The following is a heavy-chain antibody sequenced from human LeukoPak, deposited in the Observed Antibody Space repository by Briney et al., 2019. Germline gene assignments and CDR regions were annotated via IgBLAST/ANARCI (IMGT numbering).Heavy chain of an antibody. V-gene: IGHV3-30*02. J-gene: IGHJ6*03. Sequence: GGSLRLSCAASGFTFSTYGMHWVRQAPGRGLEWVAFIRYDGSDKYADSVKGRFTLSRDNSKNTLSPRLDSLRPDDTAVYYCAKDLSGYSTTWSPGYMDVWGEGTTVTVSS. CDR3: AKDLSGYSTTWSPGYMDV. D-gene: IGHD3-9*01. CDR1: GFTFSTYG. CDR2: IRYDGSDK.